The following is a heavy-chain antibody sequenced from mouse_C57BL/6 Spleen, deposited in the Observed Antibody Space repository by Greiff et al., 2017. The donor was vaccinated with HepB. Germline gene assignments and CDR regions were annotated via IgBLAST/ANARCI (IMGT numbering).Heavy chain of an antibody. V-gene: IGHV5-17*01. Sequence: VQLKQSGGGLVKPGGSLKLSCAASGFTFSDYGMHWVRQAPEKGLEWVAYISSGSSTIYYADTVKGRFTISRDNAKNTLFLQMTSLRSEDTAMYYCASGDYDYDRGYAMDYWGQGTSVTVSS. J-gene: IGHJ4*01. D-gene: IGHD2-4*01. CDR2: ISSGSSTI. CDR3: ASGDYDYDRGYAMDY. CDR1: GFTFSDYG.